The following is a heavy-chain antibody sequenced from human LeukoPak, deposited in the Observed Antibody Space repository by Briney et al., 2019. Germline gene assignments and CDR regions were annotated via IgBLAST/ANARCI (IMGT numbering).Heavy chain of an antibody. CDR3: ARGVLTRRGAFDI. D-gene: IGHD3-10*01. J-gene: IGHJ3*02. CDR2: IYHSGST. CDR1: GGSISSGGYS. V-gene: IGHV4-30-2*01. Sequence: PSQTLSLTCAVSGGSISSGGYSWSWIRQPPGKGLEWIGYIYHSGSTYYNPSLKSRVTISVDRPKNQFSLKLSSVTAADAAVYYCARGVLTRRGAFDIWGQGTMVTVSS.